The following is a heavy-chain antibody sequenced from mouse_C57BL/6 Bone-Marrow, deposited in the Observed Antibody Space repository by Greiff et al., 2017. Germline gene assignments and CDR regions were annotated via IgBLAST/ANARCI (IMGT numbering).Heavy chain of an antibody. V-gene: IGHV14-4*01. CDR3: ARRGAYFDY. CDR1: GFNIKDDY. J-gene: IGHJ2*01. CDR2: IDPENGDT. Sequence: VQLQQSGAELVRPGASVKLSCTASGFNIKDDYMHWVKQRPEQGLEWIGWIDPENGDTESASKFKGKATLTVDQSSSTAYMQLNSLTSEDSAVYYCARRGAYFDYWGQGTTLTVSS.